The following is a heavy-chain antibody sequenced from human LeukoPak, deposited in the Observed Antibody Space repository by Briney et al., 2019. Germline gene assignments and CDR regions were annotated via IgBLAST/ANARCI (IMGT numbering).Heavy chain of an antibody. CDR1: GFTVSTNY. CDR2: ISGDGSST. D-gene: IGHD3-10*01. Sequence: GGSLRLSCAASGFTVSTNYMTWVRQAPGKGLVWVSRISGDGSSTSYADSVKGRFTISRDNAKNTLYLQMNSLRAEDTAVYYCARAPSGSGSYSYHDWGQGTLVTVSS. CDR3: ARAPSGSGSYSYHD. J-gene: IGHJ4*02. V-gene: IGHV3-74*01.